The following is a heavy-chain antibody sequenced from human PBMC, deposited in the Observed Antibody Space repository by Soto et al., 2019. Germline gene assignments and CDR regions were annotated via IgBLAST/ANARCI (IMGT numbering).Heavy chain of an antibody. D-gene: IGHD6-6*01. Sequence: QITLKESGPTLVKPTQTLTLTCTFSGFSLSTSGVGVGWIRQPPGKALEWLALIYWDDDKRYSPSLKSRLTITKDPSENHVVLTMTNMDPVDTATYYCAHSVYSSSSYYFDSWGQGTLVTVSS. CDR1: GFSLSTSGVG. V-gene: IGHV2-5*02. CDR2: IYWDDDK. J-gene: IGHJ4*02. CDR3: AHSVYSSSSYYFDS.